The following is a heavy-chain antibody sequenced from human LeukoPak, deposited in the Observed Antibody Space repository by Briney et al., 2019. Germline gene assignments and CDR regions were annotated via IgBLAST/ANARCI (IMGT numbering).Heavy chain of an antibody. CDR2: IKANIDGGST. J-gene: IGHJ4*02. CDR3: TTDFSHFDFSSGFYSY. D-gene: IGHD3-3*01. Sequence: GGSLRLSCAASGCSFTPAWMVWVRQAPGKGLQWIGRIKANIDGGSTDLAAPVKGRFSISRDDSTNTVYLQMNSLKSDDTAVYFCTTDFSHFDFSSGFYSYWGQGSLVTVSS. V-gene: IGHV3-15*01. CDR1: GCSFTPAW.